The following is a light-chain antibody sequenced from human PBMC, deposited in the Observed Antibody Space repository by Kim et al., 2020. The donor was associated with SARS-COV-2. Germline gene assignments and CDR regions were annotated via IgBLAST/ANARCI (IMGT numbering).Light chain of an antibody. Sequence: EIVMTQSPATLSVSPGERVTLSCRASQTISNKLAWYQQITGQAPRLLMYGASTRATGIAARFSGTGSGTEFTLTITSLQSEDFAVYYWQQYYNWPPYTFGQGTKREI. CDR1: QTISNK. J-gene: IGKJ2*01. CDR3: QQYYNWPPYT. V-gene: IGKV3D-15*01. CDR2: GAS.